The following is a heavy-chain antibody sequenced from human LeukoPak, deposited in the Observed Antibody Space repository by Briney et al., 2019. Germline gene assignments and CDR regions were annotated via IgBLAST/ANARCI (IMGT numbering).Heavy chain of an antibody. CDR3: TTDHRGLMYYDSSGPDAFDI. CDR2: IKSKTDGGTT. V-gene: IGHV3-15*01. Sequence: GGSLRLSCVASGFTFSNDWMSWVRQAPGKGLEWVGRIKSKTDGGTTDYAAPVRGRFTISRDDSKNTLYLQMNSLKTEDTAVYYCTTDHRGLMYYDSSGPDAFDIWGQGTMVTVSS. J-gene: IGHJ3*02. CDR1: GFTFSNDW. D-gene: IGHD3-22*01.